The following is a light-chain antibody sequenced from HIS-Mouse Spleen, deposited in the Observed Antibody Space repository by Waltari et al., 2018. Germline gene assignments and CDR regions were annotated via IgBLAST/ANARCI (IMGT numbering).Light chain of an antibody. V-gene: IGLV2-11*01. J-gene: IGLJ1*01. CDR3: CSYAGSYTYV. CDR1: SSDVGGYPY. Sequence: QSALTQPRSVSGSPGQSVTISCTGTSSDVGGYPYVSWYQQHPGKAPKLRIYDVSKPPSGVPDRFSGSKSGNTASLTISGLQAEDEADYYCCSYAGSYTYVFGTGTKVTVL. CDR2: DVS.